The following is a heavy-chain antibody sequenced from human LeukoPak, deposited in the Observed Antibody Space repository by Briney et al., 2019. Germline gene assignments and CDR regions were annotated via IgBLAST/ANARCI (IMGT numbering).Heavy chain of an antibody. CDR2: IKQDGSEK. Sequence: GGSLRLSCAASGFTFRGYWMSWVRQAPGKGLEWVANIKQDGSEKYYVDSVKGRFTISRDSAKNSLYLQMNSLRAEDTAVYYCARNSPNCGGDCYYDYWGQGTLVTVSS. D-gene: IGHD2-21*02. CDR3: ARNSPNCGGDCYYDY. CDR1: GFTFRGYW. V-gene: IGHV3-7*01. J-gene: IGHJ4*02.